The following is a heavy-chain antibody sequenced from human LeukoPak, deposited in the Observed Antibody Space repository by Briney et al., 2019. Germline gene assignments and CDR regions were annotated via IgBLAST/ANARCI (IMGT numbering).Heavy chain of an antibody. CDR3: ARNFWSGYYYYYGMDV. D-gene: IGHD3-3*01. Sequence: ASVKVSCKASGYTFTSYDINWVRQATGQGLEWMGWVNPNSGNTGYAQKFQGRVTMTRNTSISTAYMELSSLRSEDTAVYYCARNFWSGYYYYYGMDVWGQGTTVTVSS. CDR1: GYTFTSYD. J-gene: IGHJ6*02. CDR2: VNPNSGNT. V-gene: IGHV1-8*01.